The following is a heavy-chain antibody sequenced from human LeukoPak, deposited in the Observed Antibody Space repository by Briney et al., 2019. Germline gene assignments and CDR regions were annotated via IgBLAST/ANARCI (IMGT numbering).Heavy chain of an antibody. D-gene: IGHD6-6*01. CDR1: GYSFTSYW. J-gene: IGHJ4*02. Sequence: KPGESLKISCKGSGYSFTSYWIGWVRQMPGKGLEWMGTIYPSDPDTRYSPSFQGQVTISADKSISTAYLHWSSLKASDTAMYYCARQGSSSSPGDYWGQGTLVTVSS. CDR2: IYPSDPDT. CDR3: ARQGSSSSPGDY. V-gene: IGHV5-51*01.